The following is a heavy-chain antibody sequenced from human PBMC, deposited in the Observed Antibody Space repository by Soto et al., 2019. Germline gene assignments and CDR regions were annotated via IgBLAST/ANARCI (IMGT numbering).Heavy chain of an antibody. V-gene: IGHV6-1*01. CDR3: ARGSWDDVSGHYYMDV. Sequence: PLQTLSLTCAISGDSVCSNRAGWNWVRQTPSRGLEWLGRTYYKSKWFNNYAVSVKSRITINPDTSQNQFSLHLDSVTPEDTAVYFCARGSWDDVSGHYYMDVWGKGTTVTVSS. CDR1: GDSVCSNRAG. J-gene: IGHJ6*03. D-gene: IGHD5-12*01. CDR2: TYYKSKWFN.